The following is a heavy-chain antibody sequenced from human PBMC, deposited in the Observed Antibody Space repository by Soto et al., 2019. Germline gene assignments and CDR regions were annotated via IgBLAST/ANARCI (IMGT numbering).Heavy chain of an antibody. CDR3: ARAHCSGGSCYSVQHWFDP. CDR1: GGSFSGYY. J-gene: IGHJ5*02. CDR2: INHSGST. Sequence: PSETLSLTCAVYGGSFSGYYWSWIRQPPGKGLEWIGEINHSGSTNYNPSLKSRVTISVDTSKNQFSLKLSSVTTADTAVYYCARAHCSGGSCYSVQHWFDPWGQGTLVTVSS. D-gene: IGHD2-15*01. V-gene: IGHV4-34*01.